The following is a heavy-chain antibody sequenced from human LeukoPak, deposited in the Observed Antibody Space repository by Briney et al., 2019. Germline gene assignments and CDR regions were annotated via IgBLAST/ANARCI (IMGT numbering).Heavy chain of an antibody. J-gene: IGHJ6*03. Sequence: GGSLRLSCAASGFTFSSYAMSWVRQAPGGGLEWVSAIRGSGETTYLAGSVKGRFTISRDNSENRLSLQMDSLRAEDTAVYFCAKDTTAWWYHRAYMDVWGKGTTVTVPS. CDR3: AKDTTAWWYHRAYMDV. D-gene: IGHD2-15*01. CDR2: IRGSGETT. CDR1: GFTFSSYA. V-gene: IGHV3-23*01.